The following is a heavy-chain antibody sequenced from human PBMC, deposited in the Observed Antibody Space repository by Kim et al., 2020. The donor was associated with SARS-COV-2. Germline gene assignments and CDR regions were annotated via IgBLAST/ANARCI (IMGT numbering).Heavy chain of an antibody. D-gene: IGHD4-17*01. J-gene: IGHJ4*02. CDR1: GYTFTSYA. V-gene: IGHV1-3*01. Sequence: ASVKVSCKASGYTFTSYAMHWVRQAPGQRLEWMGWINAGNGNTKYSQKFQGRVTITRDTSASTAYMELSSLRSEDTAVYYCARVQTTVTRGPFDYWGQGTLVTVSS. CDR2: INAGNGNT. CDR3: ARVQTTVTRGPFDY.